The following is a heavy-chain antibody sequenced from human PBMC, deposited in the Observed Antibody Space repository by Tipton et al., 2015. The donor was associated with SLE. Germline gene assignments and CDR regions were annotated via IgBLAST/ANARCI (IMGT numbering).Heavy chain of an antibody. V-gene: IGHV4-38-2*02. CDR1: GDSISSGYY. CDR2: IYHSGST. J-gene: IGHJ4*02. CDR3: ARTPVDYYDSSGYPLGFDY. Sequence: TLSLTCTVSGDSISSGYYWGWIRQPPGKGLEWIGSIYHSGSTYYNPSLKSRVTISVDTSKNQFSLKLSSVTAADTAVYYCARTPVDYYDSSGYPLGFDYWGQGTLVTVSS. D-gene: IGHD3-22*01.